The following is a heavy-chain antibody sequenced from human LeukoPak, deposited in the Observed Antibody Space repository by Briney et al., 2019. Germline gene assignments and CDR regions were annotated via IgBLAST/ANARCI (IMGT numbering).Heavy chain of an antibody. CDR3: AKDLGRGSYYGHPGGGDY. Sequence: QAGGSLRLSCAASGFTFSTYGMHWDRQAPGKGLEWVAFIRYDGSNKFYADSVKGRFTVSRDNSKNTLYLQMNSLRAEDTAVYYFAKDLGRGSYYGHPGGGDYWGQGTLVTVSS. J-gene: IGHJ4*02. CDR1: GFTFSTYG. D-gene: IGHD1-26*01. CDR2: IRYDGSNK. V-gene: IGHV3-30*02.